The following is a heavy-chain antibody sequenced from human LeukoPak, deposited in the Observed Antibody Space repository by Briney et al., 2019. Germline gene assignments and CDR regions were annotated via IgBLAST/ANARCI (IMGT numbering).Heavy chain of an antibody. CDR2: ISSSGTTI. Sequence: PGGSLRLSCAASGFTFSSYEMNWVRQAPGKGLEGVSYISSSGTTIYYADSVKGRFTISRDNAKNSLYLQMNSLRAEDTAVYYCARGRVGARAEYFQHWGQGTLVTVSS. CDR1: GFTFSSYE. V-gene: IGHV3-48*03. D-gene: IGHD1-26*01. J-gene: IGHJ1*01. CDR3: ARGRVGARAEYFQH.